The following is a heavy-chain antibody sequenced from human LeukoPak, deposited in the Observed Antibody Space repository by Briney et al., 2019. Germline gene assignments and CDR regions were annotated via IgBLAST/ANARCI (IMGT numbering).Heavy chain of an antibody. D-gene: IGHD5-12*01. J-gene: IGHJ4*02. V-gene: IGHV1-46*01. CDR3: ARDRGKVDIVATIRATFDY. CDR2: INPSGGST. CDR1: GYTFTSYY. Sequence: ASVKVSCKASGYTFTSYYMHWVRQAPGQGLEWMGIINPSGGSTSYAQKFQGRVTMTRDMSTSTVYMELSSLRSEDTAVYYCARDRGKVDIVATIRATFDYWGQGTLVTVSS.